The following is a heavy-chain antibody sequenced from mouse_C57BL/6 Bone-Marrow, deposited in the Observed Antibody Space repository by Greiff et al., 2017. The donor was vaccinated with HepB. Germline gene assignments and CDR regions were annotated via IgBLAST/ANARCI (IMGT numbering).Heavy chain of an antibody. J-gene: IGHJ4*01. CDR3: ARDELSDSEWDY. CDR1: GYTFTSYW. D-gene: IGHD2-4*01. CDR2: INPSNGGT. Sequence: VQLQQPGTELVKPGASVKLSCKASGYTFTSYWMPWVKQRPGQGLEWIGNINPSNGGTNYNEKFKSKATLTVDKSSSTAYMQLSSLTSEDSAVYYCARDELSDSEWDYWGQGTAVTVSS. V-gene: IGHV1-53*01.